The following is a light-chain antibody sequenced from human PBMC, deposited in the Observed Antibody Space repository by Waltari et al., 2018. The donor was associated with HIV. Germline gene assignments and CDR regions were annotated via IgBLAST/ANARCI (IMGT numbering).Light chain of an antibody. J-gene: IGKJ4*01. V-gene: IGKV1-39*01. CDR3: QQSDTTPLT. CDR1: QSLFNY. CDR2: GAS. Sequence: DIHVTQSPASLSASVGDRVTITCRASQSLFNYLNWYQQKPGKAPELLIHGASRLQSGVPSSFSGNGSGTDFTLTISSLQAEDFATYYCQQSDTTPLTFGGGTKVQIK.